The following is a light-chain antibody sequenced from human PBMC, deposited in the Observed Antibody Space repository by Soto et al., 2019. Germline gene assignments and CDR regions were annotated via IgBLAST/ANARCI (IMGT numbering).Light chain of an antibody. V-gene: IGKV3-15*01. J-gene: IGKJ1*01. CDR2: GAS. CDR3: QQSYSAPWT. Sequence: EIVMTQSPATLSVSPGQRATLSCRASQSVSSNLAWYQQKPGQAPRLLIYGASIRATGIPARFSGSGSGTRFTLTISSLQPEDLATYHCQQSYSAPWTFGQGTKVDIK. CDR1: QSVSSN.